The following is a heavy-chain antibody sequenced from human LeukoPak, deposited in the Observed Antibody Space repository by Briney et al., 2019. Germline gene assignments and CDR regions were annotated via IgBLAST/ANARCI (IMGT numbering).Heavy chain of an antibody. CDR2: INPNSGGT. J-gene: IGHJ6*03. Sequence: ALVKVSCKASGYTFTSYYMHWVRQAPGQGLEWMGWINPNSGGTNYAQKFQGRVTMTRDTSISTAYMELSRLRSDDTAVYYCARVNIAVAGVYYYYMDVWGKGTTVTVSS. CDR1: GYTFTSYY. V-gene: IGHV1-2*02. D-gene: IGHD6-19*01. CDR3: ARVNIAVAGVYYYYMDV.